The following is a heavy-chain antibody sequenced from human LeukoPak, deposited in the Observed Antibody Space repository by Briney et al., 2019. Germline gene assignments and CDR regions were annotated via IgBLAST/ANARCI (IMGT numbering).Heavy chain of an antibody. CDR2: ISAYNGNT. D-gene: IGHD6-19*01. Sequence: ASVKVSCKASGYTFTSYGVSWVRQAPGQGLEWMGWISAYNGNTDYAQKLQGRVTMTTDTSTSTTYMELRSLRSDDTAVYYCARAQQWLPQGYWGQGTLVTVSS. CDR1: GYTFTSYG. J-gene: IGHJ4*02. V-gene: IGHV1-18*04. CDR3: ARAQQWLPQGY.